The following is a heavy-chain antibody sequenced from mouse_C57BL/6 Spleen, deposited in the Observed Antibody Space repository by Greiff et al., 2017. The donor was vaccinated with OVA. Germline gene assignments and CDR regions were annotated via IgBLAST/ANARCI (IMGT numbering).Heavy chain of an antibody. V-gene: IGHV3-6*01. D-gene: IGHD2-3*01. Sequence: VQLKESGPGLVKPSQSLSLTCSVTGYSITSGYYWNWIRQFPGNKLEWMGYISYDGSNNYNPSLKNRISITRDTSKNQFFLKLNSVTTEDTATYYCARHDDGYYAMDYWGQGTSVTVSS. CDR1: GYSITSGYY. CDR3: ARHDDGYYAMDY. CDR2: ISYDGSN. J-gene: IGHJ4*01.